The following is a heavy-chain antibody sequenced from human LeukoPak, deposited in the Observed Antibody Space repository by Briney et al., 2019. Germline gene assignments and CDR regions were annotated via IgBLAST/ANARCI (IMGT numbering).Heavy chain of an antibody. J-gene: IGHJ4*02. V-gene: IGHV4-31*03. D-gene: IGHD3-16*01. CDR2: IYYSGST. CDR1: GGSISSGGYY. CDR3: ASHGAFYLAY. Sequence: PSETLSLTCTVSGGSISSGGYYWSWIRQHPGKGLEWIGYIYYSGSTYYNPSLKGRVTISVDTSKNQFSLKLSSVTAANTAVYYCASHGAFYLAYWGQGTLVTVSP.